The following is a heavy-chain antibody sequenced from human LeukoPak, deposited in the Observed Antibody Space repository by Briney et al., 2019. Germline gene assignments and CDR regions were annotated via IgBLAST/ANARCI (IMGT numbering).Heavy chain of an antibody. CDR3: AKIRGEIDY. Sequence: GGSLRLSCAASGFTFSRYGMHWVRQAPGKGLEWVAFIWHDASNAYYADSEKGRYTISRDNSKNTLYLQMNSLRTEDTAVYYCAKIRGEIDYWGQGILVTVSS. V-gene: IGHV3-30*02. J-gene: IGHJ4*02. CDR1: GFTFSRYG. D-gene: IGHD3-10*01. CDR2: IWHDASNA.